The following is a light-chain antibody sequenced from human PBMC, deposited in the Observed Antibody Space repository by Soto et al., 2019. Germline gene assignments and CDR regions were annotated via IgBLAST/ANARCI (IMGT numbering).Light chain of an antibody. CDR3: HQTYSIPPT. J-gene: IGKJ1*01. Sequence: DIQMTQSPSTLSASVGDRVTITCRASQSISSWLAWYQQKPGKAPRLLIYAASTLQTGVSSNFSGSASGTDFTLTITSLQPEDFATYFCHQTYSIPPTFGQGTKVDIK. V-gene: IGKV1-39*01. CDR2: AAS. CDR1: QSISSW.